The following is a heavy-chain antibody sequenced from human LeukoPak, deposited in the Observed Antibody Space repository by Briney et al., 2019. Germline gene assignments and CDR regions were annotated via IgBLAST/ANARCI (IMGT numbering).Heavy chain of an antibody. CDR1: GFTFSSYS. D-gene: IGHD3-9*01. CDR3: ARDPRVDILTGLFDY. J-gene: IGHJ4*02. CDR2: ISSSSSTI. V-gene: IGHV3-48*01. Sequence: GGSLRLSCAASGFTFSSYSMNWVRQAPGKGLEWVSYISSSSSTIYYADSVKGRFTISRDNAKNSLYLQMNSLRAEDTAVYYCARDPRVDILTGLFDYWGQGTLVTVSS.